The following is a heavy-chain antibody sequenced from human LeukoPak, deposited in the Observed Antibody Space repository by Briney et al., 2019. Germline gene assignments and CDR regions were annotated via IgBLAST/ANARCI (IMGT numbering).Heavy chain of an antibody. CDR2: ISYDGNNK. Sequence: GESLRLSCAASGFTFSSYGMHWVRQAPGKGLEWMAVISYDGNNKYYADSVKGRFTISRDNSKNTLYLQIDSLRAEDTAVYYCAKDRLGTLDAFDIWGQGTMVTVSS. CDR3: AKDRLGTLDAFDI. CDR1: GFTFSSYG. V-gene: IGHV3-30*18. J-gene: IGHJ3*02. D-gene: IGHD3-9*01.